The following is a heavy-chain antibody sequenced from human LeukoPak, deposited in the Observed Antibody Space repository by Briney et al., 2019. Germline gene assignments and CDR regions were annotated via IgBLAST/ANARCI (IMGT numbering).Heavy chain of an antibody. CDR2: ISGSGGST. D-gene: IGHD6-19*01. V-gene: IGHV3-23*01. J-gene: IGHJ4*02. Sequence: PGGSLRLSCAASGFTFSSYAMSWVRQAPGKGLEWVSAISGSGGSTYYADSVEGRFTISRDNSKNTLYLQMNSLRAEDTAVYYCAKVSRGIAVAGAHFFDYWGQGTLVTVSS. CDR1: GFTFSSYA. CDR3: AKVSRGIAVAGAHFFDY.